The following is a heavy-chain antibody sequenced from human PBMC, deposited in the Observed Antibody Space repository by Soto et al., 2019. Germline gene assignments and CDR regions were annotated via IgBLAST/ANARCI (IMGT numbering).Heavy chain of an antibody. D-gene: IGHD5-18*01. J-gene: IGHJ2*01. CDR3: ARGRGYSSLYWYFDL. CDR1: VGTFSSYA. Sequence: SEKASCKASVGTFSSYAMSCVRQAPGQGLEWMGGIIPIFGTANYAQKFQGRVTITADESTSTAYMELSRLRSEYTAVYYCARGRGYSSLYWYFDLWGRGTLVIVSA. V-gene: IGHV1-69*13. CDR2: IIPIFGTA.